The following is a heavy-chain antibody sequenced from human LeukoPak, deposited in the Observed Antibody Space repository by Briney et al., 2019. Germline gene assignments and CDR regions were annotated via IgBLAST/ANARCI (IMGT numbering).Heavy chain of an antibody. Sequence: SETLSLTCTVSGGSISSYYWSWIRQPAGKGLEWIGRIYTSGGTNYNPSLKSRVTISEDTSKNQFSLKLSFVTAADTAVYYCASAYTYASRFVYWGQGNLVTVSS. CDR1: GGSISSYY. J-gene: IGHJ4*02. CDR3: ASAYTYASRFVY. CDR2: IYTSGGT. D-gene: IGHD5-18*01. V-gene: IGHV4-4*07.